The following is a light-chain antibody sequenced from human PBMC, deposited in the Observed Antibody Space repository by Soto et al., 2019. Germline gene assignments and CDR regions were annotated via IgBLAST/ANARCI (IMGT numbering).Light chain of an antibody. J-gene: IGKJ4*01. CDR1: QSLGNW. CDR3: QQSDNLPLT. V-gene: IGKV1-5*01. CDR2: DAS. Sequence: DIQMTQSPSTLSASVGDRVTITCRASQSLGNWLAWYQQKPGKAPKLLIYDASTVESGVPSRFSGSGSGTEFTLTINSLQPDDFATYYCQQSDNLPLTFGGGTKVQI.